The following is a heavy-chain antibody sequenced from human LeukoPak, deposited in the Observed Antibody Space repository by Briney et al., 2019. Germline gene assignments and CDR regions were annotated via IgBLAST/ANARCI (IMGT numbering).Heavy chain of an antibody. CDR2: IYYSGST. J-gene: IGHJ4*02. CDR3: ARLTAAAATGVDY. Sequence: SETLSLTCAVYGGSFSGYYWSWLRQPPGKGLEWIGRIYYSGSTYYNPSLKSRVTISVDTSKNQFSLKLSSVTAADTAVYYCARLTAAAATGVDYWGQGTLVTVSS. D-gene: IGHD6-13*01. CDR1: GGSFSGYY. V-gene: IGHV4-34*01.